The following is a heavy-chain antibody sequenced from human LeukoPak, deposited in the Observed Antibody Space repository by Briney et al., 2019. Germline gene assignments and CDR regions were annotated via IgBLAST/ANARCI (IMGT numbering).Heavy chain of an antibody. V-gene: IGHV1-69*04. D-gene: IGHD2-2*01. CDR1: GGTFSSYA. CDR2: IIPILGIA. CDR3: AKAAIGYCSSTSCGNYYYGMDV. Sequence: ASVKVSCKASGGTFSSYAISWVRPAPGQGLEWMGRIIPILGIANYAQKFQGRVTVTADKSTSTAYMELSSLRSEATAVYYCAKAAIGYCSSTSCGNYYYGMDVWGQGTTVTVSS. J-gene: IGHJ6*02.